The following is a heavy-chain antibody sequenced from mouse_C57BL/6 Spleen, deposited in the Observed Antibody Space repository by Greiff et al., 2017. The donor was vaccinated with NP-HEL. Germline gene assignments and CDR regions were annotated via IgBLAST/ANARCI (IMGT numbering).Heavy chain of an antibody. CDR2: IYPGDGDT. J-gene: IGHJ4*01. CDR1: GYAFSSYW. CDR3: ARWDYGSSRAMDY. D-gene: IGHD1-1*01. V-gene: IGHV1-80*01. Sequence: QVQLQQSGAELVKPGASVKISCKASGYAFSSYWMNWVKQRPGKGLEWIGQIYPGDGDTNYNGKFKGKATLTADKSSSTAYMQLSSLTSEDSAVYFCARWDYGSSRAMDYWGQGTSVTVSS.